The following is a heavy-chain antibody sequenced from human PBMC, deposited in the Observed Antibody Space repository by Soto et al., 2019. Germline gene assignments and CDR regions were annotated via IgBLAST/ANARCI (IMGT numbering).Heavy chain of an antibody. CDR1: GGSISSGDYY. J-gene: IGHJ4*02. CDR2: IYYSGST. D-gene: IGHD3-9*01. V-gene: IGHV4-30-4*01. CDR3: ARLKPQLRYFDWLPYYFDY. Sequence: QVQLQESGPGLVKPSQTLSLTCTVSGGSISSGDYYWSWIRQPPGKGLEWIGYIYYSGSTYYNPSLKSRVTISVDTSKNQFSLKLSSVTAADTAVYYCARLKPQLRYFDWLPYYFDYWGQGTLVTVSS.